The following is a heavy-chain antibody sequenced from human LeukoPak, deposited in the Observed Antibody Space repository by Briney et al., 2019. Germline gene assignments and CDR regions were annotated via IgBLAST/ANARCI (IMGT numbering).Heavy chain of an antibody. D-gene: IGHD3-9*01. CDR1: GFTFNTYW. CDR2: VNREGTTT. Sequence: TGGSLRLSCAASGFTFNTYWMHWVRQAPGKGLVWVARVNREGTTTTYADSVKGRFTISRDNAKNTLYLQMNNLRAEDTAVYYCARDIDWILFDYWGQGTLVTVSS. J-gene: IGHJ4*02. CDR3: ARDIDWILFDY. V-gene: IGHV3-74*03.